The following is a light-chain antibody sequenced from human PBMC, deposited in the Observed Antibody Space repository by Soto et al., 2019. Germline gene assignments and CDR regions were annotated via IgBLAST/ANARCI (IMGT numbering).Light chain of an antibody. CDR3: QQYDDLPIT. J-gene: IGKJ5*01. CDR2: GAS. V-gene: IGKV3-15*01. CDR1: QSVSSN. Sequence: EIVLTQSPGTLSLSPVERATLSCRASQSVSSNLAWYQQTPGQAPRLLIYGASTRATGIPARFSGSGSGTEFTLTISSLQSEDIATYFCQQYDDLPITCGQGTRREIK.